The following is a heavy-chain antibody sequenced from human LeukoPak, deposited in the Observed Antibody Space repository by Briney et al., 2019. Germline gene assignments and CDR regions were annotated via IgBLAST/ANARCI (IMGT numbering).Heavy chain of an antibody. D-gene: IGHD3-3*02. V-gene: IGHV4-34*01. J-gene: IGHJ3*02. CDR3: ARGRRRPRLAAFDI. Sequence: PSETLSLTYAVYGGSFSGYYWSWIRQPPGKGLEWIGEINHSGSTNYNPSLKSRVTISVDTSKNQFSLKLSSVTAADTAVYYCARGRRRPRLAAFDIWGQGTMVTVSS. CDR2: INHSGST. CDR1: GGSFSGYY.